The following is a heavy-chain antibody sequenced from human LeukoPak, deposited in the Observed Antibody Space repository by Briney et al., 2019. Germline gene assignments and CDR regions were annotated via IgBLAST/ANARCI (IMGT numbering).Heavy chain of an antibody. D-gene: IGHD6-19*01. CDR3: AKTHAVYFDY. CDR1: GFTFSSFG. V-gene: IGHV3-33*06. CDR2: MWYDGSNQ. Sequence: AGGSLRLSCAASGFTFSSFGMHWVRQAPGKGLEWVAVMWYDGSNQYYADSVKGRFTISRDNSKNTLYLQMNSLRAEDTAVYYCAKTHAVYFDYWGQGTLVTVSS. J-gene: IGHJ4*02.